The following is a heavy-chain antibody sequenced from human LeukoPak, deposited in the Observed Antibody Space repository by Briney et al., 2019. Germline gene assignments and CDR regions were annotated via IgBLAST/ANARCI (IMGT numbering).Heavy chain of an antibody. J-gene: IGHJ4*02. Sequence: GASVKVSCKASGGTFSSYAISWVRQAPGQGLEWMGGIIPIFGTANYAQKFQGRVTITADESTSTAYMELSSLRSEDTAVYYCARDWTGVAWNDLSVWGQGTLVTVSS. CDR1: GGTFSSYA. CDR3: ARDWTGVAWNDLSV. V-gene: IGHV1-69*13. D-gene: IGHD1-1*01. CDR2: IIPIFGTA.